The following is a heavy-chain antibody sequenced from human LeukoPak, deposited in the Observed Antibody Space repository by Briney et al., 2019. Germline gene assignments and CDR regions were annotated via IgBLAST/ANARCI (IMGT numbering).Heavy chain of an antibody. CDR2: IWYDGSNK. V-gene: IGHV3-33*06. CDR3: AKDLWIQLWSPLDY. CDR1: GFTFSSYG. J-gene: IGHJ4*02. Sequence: GGSLGLSCAASGFTFSSYGMHWVRQAPGKGLEWVAVIWYDGSNKYYADSVKGRFTISRDNSKNTLYLQMNSLRAEDTAVYYCAKDLWIQLWSPLDYWGQGTLVTVSS. D-gene: IGHD5-18*01.